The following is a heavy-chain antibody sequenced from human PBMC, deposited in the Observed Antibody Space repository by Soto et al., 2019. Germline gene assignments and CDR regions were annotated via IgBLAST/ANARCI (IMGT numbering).Heavy chain of an antibody. V-gene: IGHV1-18*01. CDR2: ISAYNGKT. D-gene: IGHD6-13*01. J-gene: IGHJ6*02. Sequence: GSVKVSCKASGYTFTSYGISWVGQFSAQGVERMGWISAYNGKTNYAQKLQGRLTMPTDTSTSTAYMELRSLRSDDTAVYYCARDDKKQQLVRRDYYNYGMDVWGQGTTVTVSS. CDR1: GYTFTSYG. CDR3: ARDDKKQQLVRRDYYNYGMDV.